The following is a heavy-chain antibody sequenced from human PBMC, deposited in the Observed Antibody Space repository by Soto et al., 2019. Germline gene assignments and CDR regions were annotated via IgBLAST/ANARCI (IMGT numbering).Heavy chain of an antibody. V-gene: IGHV3-64*01. D-gene: IGHD2-15*01. CDR3: ARGGHCSGGSCPTYYYYYYMDV. CDR2: ISSNGGST. J-gene: IGHJ6*03. CDR1: GFTFSSYA. Sequence: GGSLRLSCAASGFTFSSYAMHWVRQAPGKGLEWVSAISSNGGSTYYANSVKGRFTISRDNSKNTLYLQMGSLRAEDMAVYYCARGGHCSGGSCPTYYYYYYMDVWGKGTTVTVSS.